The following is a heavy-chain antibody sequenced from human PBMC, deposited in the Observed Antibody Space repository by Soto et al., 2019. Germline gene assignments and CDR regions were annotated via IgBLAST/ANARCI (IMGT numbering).Heavy chain of an antibody. CDR2: ISGSGGST. CDR1: GFTFSSYA. Sequence: PGGSLRFSCAASGFTFSSYAMSWVRQAPGKGLEWVSAISGSGGSTYYADSVKGRFTISRDNSKNTLYLQMNSLRAEDTAVYYCAKDPSPHGRDPVLSEVWGQGTTVTVSS. J-gene: IGHJ6*02. D-gene: IGHD2-15*01. CDR3: AKDPSPHGRDPVLSEV. V-gene: IGHV3-23*01.